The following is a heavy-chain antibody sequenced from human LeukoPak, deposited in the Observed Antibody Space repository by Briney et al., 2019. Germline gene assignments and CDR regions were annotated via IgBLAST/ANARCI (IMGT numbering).Heavy chain of an antibody. Sequence: PAETLSLTGTVSGVSITNYYWSWLRQPPGKGLEWVGYIYYTGSTNYNPSLKSRVAISVDTSKDLFSLKLRSATAADTAVYYCARDLYTLDLRRYFDLWGRGTLVTVSS. J-gene: IGHJ2*01. CDR2: IYYTGST. CDR1: GVSITNYY. D-gene: IGHD3/OR15-3a*01. V-gene: IGHV4-59*12. CDR3: ARDLYTLDLRRYFDL.